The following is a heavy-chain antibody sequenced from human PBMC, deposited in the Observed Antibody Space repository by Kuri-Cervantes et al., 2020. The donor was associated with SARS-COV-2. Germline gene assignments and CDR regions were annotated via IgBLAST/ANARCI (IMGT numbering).Heavy chain of an antibody. CDR2: IYYSGSN. V-gene: IGHV4-39*01. CDR3: ARQGGYSSSSLDY. J-gene: IGHJ4*02. D-gene: IGHD6-6*01. CDR1: GGSISSSSYY. Sequence: SETLSLTCSVSGGSISSSSYYWGWIRQPPGKGLEWIGSIYYSGSNYYNPSLKSRVTISVDTSKNQFSLKLSSVTAADTAVYYCARQGGYSSSSLDYWGQGTLVTVSS.